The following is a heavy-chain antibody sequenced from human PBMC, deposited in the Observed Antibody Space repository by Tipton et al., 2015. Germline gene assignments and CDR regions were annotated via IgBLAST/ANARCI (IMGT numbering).Heavy chain of an antibody. CDR3: AREVRHCAGGNCYSLDL. CDR2: TYDSGRT. D-gene: IGHD2-21*02. Sequence: TLSLTCTVSGDSISNTDYYWDWVRQTPGKGLEWIENTYDSGRTSYNPSLSSRVTFSVDLPKNQFSLRLYSVTAADTGVYFCAREVRHCAGGNCYSLDLWGQGAQVTVSS. V-gene: IGHV4-39*02. CDR1: GDSISNTDYY. J-gene: IGHJ5*02.